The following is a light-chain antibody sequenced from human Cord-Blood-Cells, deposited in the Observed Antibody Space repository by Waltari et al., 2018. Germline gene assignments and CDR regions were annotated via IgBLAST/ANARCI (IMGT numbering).Light chain of an antibody. CDR1: KLGDKY. Sequence: SYELTQPPSVSVSPGQTASITCSGVKLGDKYACWYQQKPGQPPVRVIYQASKRPSGIPERFSGSNSGNTATLTISGTQAMDEADYYCQAWDSSMLWVFGGGTKLTVL. V-gene: IGLV3-1*01. J-gene: IGLJ3*02. CDR3: QAWDSSMLWV. CDR2: QAS.